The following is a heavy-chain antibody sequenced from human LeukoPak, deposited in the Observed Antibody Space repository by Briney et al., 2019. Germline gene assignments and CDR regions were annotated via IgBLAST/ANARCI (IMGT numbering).Heavy chain of an antibody. CDR3: ARDGDSSSFDY. D-gene: IGHD6-13*01. Sequence: SETLSLTCTVSGGSISSYHWGWIRQPPGKGLEWIGYINYSGSTNYNPSLKSRVTISVDTSKNQFSLKLSSVTAADTAVYYCARDGDSSSFDYWGQGTLVTVSS. J-gene: IGHJ4*02. V-gene: IGHV4-59*01. CDR2: INYSGST. CDR1: GGSISSYH.